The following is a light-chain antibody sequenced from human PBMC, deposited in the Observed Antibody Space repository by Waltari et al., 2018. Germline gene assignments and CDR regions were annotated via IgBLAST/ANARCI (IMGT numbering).Light chain of an antibody. CDR3: QQYSGYSGP. V-gene: IGKV1-39*01. J-gene: IGKJ4*01. CDR2: AAS. CDR1: QNIYNF. Sequence: IQMTQSPSSLSASVGDRVTITCRASQNIYNFLNWYQQKPGKAPKLLIYAASSLQSGVPSRFSASGSGTDFTLTISSLQPDDFATYYCQQYSGYSGPFGGGTKVEIK.